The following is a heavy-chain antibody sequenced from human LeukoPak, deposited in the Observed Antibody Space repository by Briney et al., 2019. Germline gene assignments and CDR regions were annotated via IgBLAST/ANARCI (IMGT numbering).Heavy chain of an antibody. CDR1: GFTFSSYW. CDR2: IKQDGSEK. D-gene: IGHD5-24*01. V-gene: IGHV3-7*03. J-gene: IGHJ3*02. CDR3: ARGMARGGYNEDAFDI. Sequence: GGSLRLSCAASGFTFSSYWMSWVRQAPGKGLEWVANIKQDGSEKYYVDSVKGRFTISRDNAKNSLYLQMNSLRAEDTAVYYCARGMARGGYNEDAFDIWGQGTMVTVSS.